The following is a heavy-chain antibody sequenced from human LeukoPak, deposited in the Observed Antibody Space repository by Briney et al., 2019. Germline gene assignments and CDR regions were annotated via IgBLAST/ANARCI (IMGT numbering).Heavy chain of an antibody. CDR2: INHGGST. Sequence: SETLSLTCAVYGGSFSGDFWSWIRQSPGKGLEWIGEINHGGSTTYNPSLQSRVSMSVDTSKNQFSLRLSSVTAADTAVYYCARGRKYTSGYRVTELGSGYSDYWGQGTLVTVSS. V-gene: IGHV4-34*01. CDR3: ARGRKYTSGYRVTELGSGYSDY. CDR1: GGSFSGDF. J-gene: IGHJ4*02. D-gene: IGHD5-18*01.